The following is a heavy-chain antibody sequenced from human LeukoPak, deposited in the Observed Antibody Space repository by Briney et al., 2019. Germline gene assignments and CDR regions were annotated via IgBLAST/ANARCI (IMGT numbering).Heavy chain of an antibody. D-gene: IGHD6-13*01. V-gene: IGHV3-30*02. CDR3: AKDHTGIAAAWTFFDY. CDR1: GFTFSSYG. CDR2: IRYDGSNK. J-gene: IGHJ4*02. Sequence: GGSLRLSCAASGFTFSSYGMHWVRQAPGKGLERVAFIRYDGSNKYYADSVKGRFTISRDNSKNTLYLQMNSLRAEDTAVYYCAKDHTGIAAAWTFFDYWGQGTLVTVSS.